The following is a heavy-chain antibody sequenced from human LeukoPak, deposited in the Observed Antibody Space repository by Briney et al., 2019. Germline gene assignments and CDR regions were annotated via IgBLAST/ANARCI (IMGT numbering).Heavy chain of an antibody. J-gene: IGHJ3*02. D-gene: IGHD6-13*01. Sequence: PGGSLRLSCAASGFTFSSYGMHWVRQAPGKGLEWVAIISNDGNNKDYADSVKGRFTISRDNSKNTLYLQMNSLRAEDTAVYYCARDEGSSWQIYDAFDIWGQGTMVTVSS. CDR1: GFTFSSYG. V-gene: IGHV3-30*03. CDR2: ISNDGNNK. CDR3: ARDEGSSWQIYDAFDI.